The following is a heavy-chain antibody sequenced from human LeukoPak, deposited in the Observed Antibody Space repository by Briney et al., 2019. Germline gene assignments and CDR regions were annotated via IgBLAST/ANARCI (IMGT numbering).Heavy chain of an antibody. Sequence: QTLSLTCAISGDSVSSNSAAWNWIRQSPSRGLEWLGRTYYRSKWYNHYAVSVKRRITINPDTSKNQFSLQLNSVTPEDTAVYYCARGLSYCSSTSCYPLRFLESLPHYYYGMDVWGQGTTVTVSS. J-gene: IGHJ6*02. V-gene: IGHV6-1*01. CDR2: TYYRSKWYN. CDR1: GDSVSSNSAA. CDR3: ARGLSYCSSTSCYPLRFLESLPHYYYGMDV. D-gene: IGHD2-2*01.